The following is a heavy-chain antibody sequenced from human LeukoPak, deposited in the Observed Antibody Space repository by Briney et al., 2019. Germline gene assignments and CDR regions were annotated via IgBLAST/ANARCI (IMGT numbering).Heavy chain of an antibody. J-gene: IGHJ6*03. Sequence: GASVKVSCKASGSTFTSYAMNWVRQAPGPGLERMGWINTNTGNPTYAQGFTGRFVFSLDTSVSTAYLQISSLKAEDTAVYYCARVGDLFYYYYMDVWGKGTTVTVSS. CDR1: GSTFTSYA. V-gene: IGHV7-4-1*02. D-gene: IGHD2-21*02. CDR2: INTNTGNP. CDR3: ARVGDLFYYYYMDV.